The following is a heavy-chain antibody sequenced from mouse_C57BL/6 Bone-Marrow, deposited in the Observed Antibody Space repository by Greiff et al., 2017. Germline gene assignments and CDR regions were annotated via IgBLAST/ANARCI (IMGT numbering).Heavy chain of an antibody. V-gene: IGHV1-69*01. CDR2: IDPSDSYT. Sequence: VQLQQPGAELVMPGASVKLSCKASGYTFTSYWMHWVKQRPGQGLEWIGEIDPSDSYTNYNQKFKGKSTLTVDKSSSTAYMQLSSLTSEDSAVYYSSRAYSSSQKGCFDYWGQGTTLTVSS. J-gene: IGHJ2*01. D-gene: IGHD1-1*01. CDR1: GYTFTSYW. CDR3: SRAYSSSQKGCFDY.